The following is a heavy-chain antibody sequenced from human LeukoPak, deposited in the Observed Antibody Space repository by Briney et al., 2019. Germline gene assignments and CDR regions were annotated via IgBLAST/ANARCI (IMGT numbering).Heavy chain of an antibody. V-gene: IGHV3-48*01. D-gene: IGHD1-26*01. Sequence: PGGSLRLSCAASGFTFSSYNMNWVRQAPGKGLEWVSDISSSSSTIYYADSVKGRFTISRDNDKNSLYLQMNSLRAEDTAVYYCAKGYGWEASYYYYYMDVWGKGTTVTISS. CDR3: AKGYGWEASYYYYYMDV. CDR2: ISSSSSTI. J-gene: IGHJ6*03. CDR1: GFTFSSYN.